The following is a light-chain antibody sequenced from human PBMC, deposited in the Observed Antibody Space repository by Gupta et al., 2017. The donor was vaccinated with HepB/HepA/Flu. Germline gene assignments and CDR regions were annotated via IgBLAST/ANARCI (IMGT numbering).Light chain of an antibody. CDR3: QQRSNWPPT. V-gene: IGKV3-11*01. CDR1: QTVSSY. J-gene: IGKJ4*01. Sequence: EIGLTQSPATLSLSSGERATLSCRASQTVSSYLACYQQKPGQAPRLLIYDASNRATGIPARFSGSGSGTDFTLTISSLEPEDFAVYYCQQRSNWPPTFGGGTKVEIK. CDR2: DAS.